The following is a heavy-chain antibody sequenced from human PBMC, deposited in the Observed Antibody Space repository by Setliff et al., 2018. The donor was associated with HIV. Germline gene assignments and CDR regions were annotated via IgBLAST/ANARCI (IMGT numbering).Heavy chain of an antibody. D-gene: IGHD3-10*01. CDR2: ISISGDT. Sequence: PSETLSLTCTVSGGSVASYYWSWIRQPAGKRLEWIGRISISGDTNYNPSLKRRATMSLDTSKNQFSLKLSSVTAADTAIYYCASEGVPGGPRLDHWGPGTLVTVSS. V-gene: IGHV4-4*07. J-gene: IGHJ4*02. CDR1: GGSVASYY. CDR3: ASEGVPGGPRLDH.